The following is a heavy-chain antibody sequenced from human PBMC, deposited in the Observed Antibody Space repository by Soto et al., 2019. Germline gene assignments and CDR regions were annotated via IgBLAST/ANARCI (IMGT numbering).Heavy chain of an antibody. J-gene: IGHJ4*02. Sequence: ASETLSLTCAVYGGSFSGYYWSWIRQPPGKGLEWIGEINHSGSTNYNPSLKSRVTISVDTSKNQLSLKLSSVTAADTAVYYRARGLKSRARGSYPSALEGYFDYCGEVTLVTFSS. CDR1: GGSFSGYY. CDR2: INHSGST. V-gene: IGHV4-34*01. CDR3: ARGLKSRARGSYPSALEGYFDY. D-gene: IGHD1-26*01.